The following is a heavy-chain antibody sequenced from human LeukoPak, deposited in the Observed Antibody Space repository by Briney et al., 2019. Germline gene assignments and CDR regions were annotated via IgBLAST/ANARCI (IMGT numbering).Heavy chain of an antibody. Sequence: PGGSLRLSCSASGFTFSSYAMHWVRQAPGKGLEYLSAITTNGGSTYHADSVKGRFTISRDNSQNTLYLQMSSLRDEDTAVYYCAKGGSSGWYGEYWGQGTLVTVSS. V-gene: IGHV3-64D*09. CDR3: AKGGSSGWYGEY. J-gene: IGHJ4*02. CDR2: ITTNGGST. CDR1: GFTFSSYA. D-gene: IGHD6-19*01.